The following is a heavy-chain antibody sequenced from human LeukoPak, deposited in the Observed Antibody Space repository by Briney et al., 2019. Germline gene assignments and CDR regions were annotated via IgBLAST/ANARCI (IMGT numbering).Heavy chain of an antibody. J-gene: IGHJ5*02. CDR1: GYTFTSYG. Sequence: ASVNVSCKASGYTFTSYGISWVRQAPGQGLEGMGIINPSGGSTSYAQKFQGRVTMTRDTSTSTVYMELSSLRSEDTAVYYCARDHWVSGTLNWFDPWGQGTLVTVSS. CDR2: INPSGGST. CDR3: ARDHWVSGTLNWFDP. V-gene: IGHV1-46*01. D-gene: IGHD2-15*01.